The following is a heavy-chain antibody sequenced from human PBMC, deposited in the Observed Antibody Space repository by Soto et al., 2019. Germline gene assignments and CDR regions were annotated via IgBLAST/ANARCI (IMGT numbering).Heavy chain of an antibody. CDR2: IHWDDDK. D-gene: IGHD3-10*01. Sequence: QITLKESGPTLVKPTQTLTLTCTFSGFSLSTSGVGVGWIRQPPGKALEWLALIHWDDDKRFSPSLKSRLTITKDTPKNQVVHTMANMDPVDTATYYCARRRTQGSLFDDWGQGTLVTVSS. V-gene: IGHV2-5*02. CDR1: GFSLSTSGVG. CDR3: ARRRTQGSLFDD. J-gene: IGHJ4*02.